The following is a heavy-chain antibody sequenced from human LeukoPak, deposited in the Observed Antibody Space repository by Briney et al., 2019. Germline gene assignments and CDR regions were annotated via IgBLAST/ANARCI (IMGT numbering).Heavy chain of an antibody. J-gene: IGHJ4*02. CDR3: AKGLGYSSGWYADY. CDR2: ISYDGSNK. D-gene: IGHD6-19*01. V-gene: IGHV3-30*18. Sequence: GGSLRLSCAASGFTFSSYGMHWVRQAPGKGLEWVAVISYDGSNKYYADSVKGRFTISRDNSKNTLYLQMNSLRAEDTAVYYCAKGLGYSSGWYADYWGQGTLVTVSS. CDR1: GFTFSSYG.